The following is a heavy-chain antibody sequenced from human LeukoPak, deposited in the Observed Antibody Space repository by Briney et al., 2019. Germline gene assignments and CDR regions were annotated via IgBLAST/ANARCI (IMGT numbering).Heavy chain of an antibody. Sequence: PSETLSLTCTVSGGSISSAAYYWGWVRQPPAKGLDWIGSIYYTGTTYYSPSLQTRATLSFDTSKTQFSLKLTSVTATATAVYFCARRPIAAGNNWFDPWGQGTLVTVSS. CDR3: ARRPIAAGNNWFDP. CDR1: GGSISSAAYY. V-gene: IGHV4-39*01. J-gene: IGHJ5*02. D-gene: IGHD6-13*01. CDR2: IYYTGTT.